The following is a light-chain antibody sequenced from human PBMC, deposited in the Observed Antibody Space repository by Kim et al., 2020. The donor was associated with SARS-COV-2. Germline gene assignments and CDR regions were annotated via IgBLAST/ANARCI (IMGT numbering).Light chain of an antibody. Sequence: SSELTQDPAVSVALGQTVRITCQVDSLRSYYASWYQQKPGQAPVLVIYGKNNRPSGIPDRFSGSSSGNTASLTITGAQAEDEADYYCNSRDSRGNHVVFG. CDR2: GKN. CDR1: SLRSYY. J-gene: IGLJ2*01. V-gene: IGLV3-19*01. CDR3: NSRDSRGNHVV.